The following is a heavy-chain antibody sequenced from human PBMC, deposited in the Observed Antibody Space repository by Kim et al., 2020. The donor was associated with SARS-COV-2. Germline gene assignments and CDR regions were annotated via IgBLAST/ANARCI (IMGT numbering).Heavy chain of an antibody. CDR3: AREGALGYSSGWYFDY. J-gene: IGHJ4*02. D-gene: IGHD6-19*01. V-gene: IGHV1-46*01. CDR2: INPSGGST. CDR1: GYTFTSYY. Sequence: ASVKVPCKASGYTFTSYYMHWVRQAPGQGLEWMGIINPSGGSTSYAQKFQGRVTMTRDTSTSTVYMELSSLRSEDTAVYYCAREGALGYSSGWYFDYWGQGTLVTVSS.